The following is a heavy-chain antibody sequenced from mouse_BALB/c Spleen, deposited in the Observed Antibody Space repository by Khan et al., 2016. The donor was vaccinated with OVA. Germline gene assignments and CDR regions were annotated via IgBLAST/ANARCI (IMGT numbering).Heavy chain of an antibody. CDR1: GFSLINYG. V-gene: IGHV2-2*01. Sequence: QMQLEESGPGLVQPSQNLSITCTVSGFSLINYGVLWVRQSPGKALEWLGVIWSGGSTDYNAAFISRLSITKDNSKSQIFFKMNSLQADDTAIYYCARNGVFHYHGYGGMDYWGQGTSVTVSS. J-gene: IGHJ4*01. D-gene: IGHD1-2*01. CDR3: ARNGVFHYHGYGGMDY. CDR2: IWSGGST.